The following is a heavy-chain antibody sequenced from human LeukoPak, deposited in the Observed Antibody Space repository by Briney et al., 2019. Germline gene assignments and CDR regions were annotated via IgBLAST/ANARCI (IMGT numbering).Heavy chain of an antibody. Sequence: ASVKVSCKVSGYTLTELSMHWVRQAPGKGLEWMGGFDPEDGETIYAQKLQGRVTMTTDTSTSTAYMELRSLRSDDTAVYYCARDNMGIAVAGTGSDYWGQGTLVTVSS. D-gene: IGHD6-19*01. J-gene: IGHJ4*02. CDR1: GYTLTELS. V-gene: IGHV1-24*01. CDR3: ARDNMGIAVAGTGSDY. CDR2: FDPEDGET.